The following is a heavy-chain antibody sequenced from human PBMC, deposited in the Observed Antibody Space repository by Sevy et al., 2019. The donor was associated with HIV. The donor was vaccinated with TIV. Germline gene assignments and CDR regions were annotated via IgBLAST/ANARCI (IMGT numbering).Heavy chain of an antibody. V-gene: IGHV3-48*02. CDR1: GFTFSSYS. J-gene: IGHJ4*02. Sequence: GGSLRLSCAASGFTFSSYSMNWVRQAPGKGLEWVSYISSSSSTIYYADSVKGRFTISRDNAKNSLYLQMNSLRDEDTAVYYCASVNIPMGQWRSLGYFDYWGQGTLVTVSS. CDR2: ISSSSSTI. D-gene: IGHD6-19*01. CDR3: ASVNIPMGQWRSLGYFDY.